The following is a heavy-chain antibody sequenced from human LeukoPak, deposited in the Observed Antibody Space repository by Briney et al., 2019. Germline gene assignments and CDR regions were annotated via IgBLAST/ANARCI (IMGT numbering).Heavy chain of an antibody. CDR3: ARDVSAGSQFFDY. J-gene: IGHJ4*02. D-gene: IGHD6-19*01. V-gene: IGHV1-46*01. Sequence: ASVTVSCKASGYTFTNFYVHWVRQAPGQGLEWMGIINPSGGTTTYAQKFQGRVTMTRDTSTNTVYMDLSSLRSVDTAVYYCARDVSAGSQFFDYWGQGTLVTVSS. CDR2: INPSGGTT. CDR1: GYTFTNFY.